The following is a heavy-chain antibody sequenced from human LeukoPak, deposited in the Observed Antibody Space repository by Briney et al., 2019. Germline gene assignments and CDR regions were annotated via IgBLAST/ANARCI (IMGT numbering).Heavy chain of an antibody. CDR2: ISSNGGNT. Sequence: GGSLRLSCSASGFTFTSYAMHWVRQAPGKGLEYVSAISSNGGNTYYADSVTGRFTISRDNSKNTLYLQMSSLTTEDTAVYYCARDPTDTVMVTVDYWGQGTLVTVSS. CDR3: ARDPTDTVMVTVDY. CDR1: GFTFTSYA. J-gene: IGHJ4*02. V-gene: IGHV3-64*04. D-gene: IGHD5-18*01.